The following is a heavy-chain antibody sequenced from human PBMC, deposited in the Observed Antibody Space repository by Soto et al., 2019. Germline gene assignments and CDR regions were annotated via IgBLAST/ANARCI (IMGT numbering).Heavy chain of an antibody. J-gene: IGHJ5*02. CDR3: ARVGVVVAAAKQTWGWFDP. D-gene: IGHD2-15*01. CDR2: IYYSGST. Sequence: SETLSLTCTVSGGSISSYYWSWIRQPPGKGLEWIGYIYYSGSTNYNPSLKRRVTISVDTSKNQFSLKLSSVTAADTAVYYCARVGVVVAAAKQTWGWFDPWGQGTLVTVSS. V-gene: IGHV4-59*01. CDR1: GGSISSYY.